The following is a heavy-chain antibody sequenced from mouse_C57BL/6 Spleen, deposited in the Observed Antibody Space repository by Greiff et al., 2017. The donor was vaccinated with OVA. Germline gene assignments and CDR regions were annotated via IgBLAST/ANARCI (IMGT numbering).Heavy chain of an antibody. CDR1: GYTFTSYW. J-gene: IGHJ1*03. V-gene: IGHV1-55*01. Sequence: VQLQQPGAELVKPGASVKMSCKASGYTFTSYWITWVKQRPGQGLEWIGDIYPGSGSTNYNEKFKSKATLTVDTSSSTAYMQLSSLTSEDSAVYYCARGNYGNYVWYFDIWGTGTTVTVSS. CDR2: IYPGSGST. CDR3: ARGNYGNYVWYFDI. D-gene: IGHD2-1*01.